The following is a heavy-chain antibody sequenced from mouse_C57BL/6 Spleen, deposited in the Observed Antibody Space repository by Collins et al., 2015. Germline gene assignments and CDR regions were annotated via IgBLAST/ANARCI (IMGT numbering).Heavy chain of an antibody. Sequence: LQQPGSELVRPGASVKLSCKASGYTFTSYWMHWVKQRHGQGLEWIRNIYPGSGSTNYDEKFKSKGTLTVDTSSSTAYMHLSSLTSEDSAVYYCTWLDYWGQGTTLTVSS. V-gene: IGHV1S22*01. D-gene: IGHD2-2*01. J-gene: IGHJ2*01. CDR2: IYPGSGST. CDR1: GYTFTSYW. CDR3: TWLDY.